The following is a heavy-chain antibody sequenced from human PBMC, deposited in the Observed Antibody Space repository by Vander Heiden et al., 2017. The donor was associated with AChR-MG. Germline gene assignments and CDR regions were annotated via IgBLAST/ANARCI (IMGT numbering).Heavy chain of an antibody. CDR3: ARGLRGIRLVIIPYFDY. D-gene: IGHD3-9*01. Sequence: QVQLVQSGAEVKKPGASVKVSCKASGYTFTGSYMHWVRQAPGQGLEWMGWINPNSGGTNYAQKFQGRVTMTRDTSISTAYMELSRLRSDDTAVYYCARGLRGIRLVIIPYFDYWGQGTLVTVSS. V-gene: IGHV1-2*02. CDR2: INPNSGGT. J-gene: IGHJ4*02. CDR1: GYTFTGSY.